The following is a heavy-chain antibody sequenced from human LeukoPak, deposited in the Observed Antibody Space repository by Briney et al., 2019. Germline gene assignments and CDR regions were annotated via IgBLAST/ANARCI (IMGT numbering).Heavy chain of an antibody. Sequence: GESLKISCKASGYSFTSYWIGWVRQLPGKGLEWMGIIYPGDSDTRYSPSFQGQVTISADKSISTAYLQWSSLKASDTAMYYCARRYYGSGSYYNWFDPWGQGTLVTGSS. D-gene: IGHD3-10*01. J-gene: IGHJ5*02. CDR2: IYPGDSDT. CDR1: GYSFTSYW. CDR3: ARRYYGSGSYYNWFDP. V-gene: IGHV5-51*01.